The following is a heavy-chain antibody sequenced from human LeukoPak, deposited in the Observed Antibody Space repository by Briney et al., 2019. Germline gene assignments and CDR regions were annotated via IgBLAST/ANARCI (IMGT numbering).Heavy chain of an antibody. CDR2: ISAYNGNT. D-gene: IGHD2-2*01. CDR3: ARIEGYCSSPSCSNWFAP. J-gene: IGHJ5*02. V-gene: IGHV1-18*01. CDR1: GYTFTSYG. Sequence: ASVTVSFTASGYTFTSYGISWVRQAPGQGLEWMGWISAYNGNTNYAQKLQGGVTMTTDTSTSTAYMELRSLRSDDTAVYYCARIEGYCSSPSCSNWFAPGGQGTRVTASS.